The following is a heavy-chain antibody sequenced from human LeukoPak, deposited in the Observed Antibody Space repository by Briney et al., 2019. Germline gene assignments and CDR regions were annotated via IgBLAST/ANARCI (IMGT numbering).Heavy chain of an antibody. CDR3: ARGEVVVTAKGYFQH. J-gene: IGHJ1*01. CDR2: INTDGSNT. Sequence: TGGSLRLSCAASGFTFSTYWMHWVRQAPGKGLVWVSRINTDGSNTNYADSVRGRFTISRDNAKNTLYLQMNSLRAEDTAVYYCARGEVVVTAKGYFQHWGQGTLVTVSS. D-gene: IGHD2-21*02. CDR1: GFTFSTYW. V-gene: IGHV3-74*01.